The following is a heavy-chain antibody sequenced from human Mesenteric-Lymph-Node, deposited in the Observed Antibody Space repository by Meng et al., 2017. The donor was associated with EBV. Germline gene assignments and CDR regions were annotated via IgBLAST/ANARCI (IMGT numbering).Heavy chain of an antibody. CDR1: GYTFTNYG. V-gene: IGHV1-18*01. J-gene: IGHJ4*02. CDR2: INAYNGDT. Sequence: QADLVQSGGEVKKPGASVKVPCKASGYTFTNYGITWVRQAPGQGLEWMGWINAYNGDTNYAQTLQGRVTMTTDTSTSTAYMELRSLRSDDTAVYYCARVEVGITSGDYWGQGTLVTVSS. D-gene: IGHD1-26*01. CDR3: ARVEVGITSGDY.